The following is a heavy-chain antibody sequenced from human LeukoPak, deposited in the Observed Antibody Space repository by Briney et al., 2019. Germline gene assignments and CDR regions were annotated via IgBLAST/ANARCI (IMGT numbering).Heavy chain of an antibody. D-gene: IGHD1-1*01. CDR3: ARDCWMGFDY. Sequence: GRSLRLSCAASGFTFSSYAMHWVRQAPGKGLEWVAVISYDGSNKYYADSVKGRFTISRDNSKNTLYLQMNSLRAEDTAVYYCARDCWMGFDYWGQGTLVTVSS. V-gene: IGHV3-30*04. CDR2: ISYDGSNK. J-gene: IGHJ4*02. CDR1: GFTFSSYA.